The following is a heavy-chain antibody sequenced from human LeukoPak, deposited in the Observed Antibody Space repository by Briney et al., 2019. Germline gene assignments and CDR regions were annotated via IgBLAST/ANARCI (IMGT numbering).Heavy chain of an antibody. CDR1: GGSFSGYY. CDR2: INPSGRI. D-gene: IGHD3-22*01. J-gene: IGHJ6*03. CDR3: ARGRQEVSMIVVVMTAVSYYLDV. Sequence: PSETLSLTCAVYGGSFSGYYWTWIRQAPGKGLEWIGEINPSGRISYNPSLKSRLTISVDASKNQFSLNLRFSTAADTAVYYCARGRQEVSMIVVVMTAVSYYLDVWGKGTTVTVS. V-gene: IGHV4-34*01.